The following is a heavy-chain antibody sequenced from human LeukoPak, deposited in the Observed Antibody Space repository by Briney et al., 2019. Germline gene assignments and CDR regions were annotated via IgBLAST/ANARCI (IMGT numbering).Heavy chain of an antibody. D-gene: IGHD2-2*01. CDR3: AKDSGLYCSSTSCPEYFQH. CDR1: GFTFSSYG. CDR2: IRYDGSNK. J-gene: IGHJ1*01. V-gene: IGHV3-30*02. Sequence: GGSLRLSCAASGFTFSSYGMHWVRQAPGKGLEWVAFIRYDGSNKYYADSVKGRFTISRDNSKNTLYLQMNSLRAEDTAVYYCAKDSGLYCSSTSCPEYFQHWGQGTLVTVSS.